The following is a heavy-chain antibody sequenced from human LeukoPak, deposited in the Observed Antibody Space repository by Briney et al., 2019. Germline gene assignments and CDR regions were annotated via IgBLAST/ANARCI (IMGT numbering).Heavy chain of an antibody. CDR1: GYTFTSYG. D-gene: IGHD3-9*01. J-gene: IGHJ5*02. CDR3: ARVYPDYDILTGYYRVGNWFDP. CDR2: ISAYNGNT. V-gene: IGHV1-18*01. Sequence: GASVKVSCKASGYTFTSYGISWVRQAPGQGLEWMGWISAYNGNTNYAQKLQGRVTMTTDTSTSTAYMELRSLRSDDTAVYYCARVYPDYDILTGYYRVGNWFDPWGQGTLVTVSS.